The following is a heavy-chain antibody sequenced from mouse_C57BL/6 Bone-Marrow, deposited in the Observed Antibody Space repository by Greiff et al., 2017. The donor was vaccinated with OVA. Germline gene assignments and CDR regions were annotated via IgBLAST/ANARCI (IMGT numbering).Heavy chain of an antibody. CDR1: GYTFTSYW. J-gene: IGHJ2*01. Sequence: QVQLKQPGAELVKPGASVKMSCKASGYTFTSYWITWVKQRPGQGLEWIGDIYPGSGSTNYNEKFKSKATLTVDTSSSTAYLQLSSLTSEDSAVYYCARRGTTVVEFDYWGQGTTLTVSS. CDR3: ARRGTTVVEFDY. D-gene: IGHD1-1*01. CDR2: IYPGSGST. V-gene: IGHV1-55*01.